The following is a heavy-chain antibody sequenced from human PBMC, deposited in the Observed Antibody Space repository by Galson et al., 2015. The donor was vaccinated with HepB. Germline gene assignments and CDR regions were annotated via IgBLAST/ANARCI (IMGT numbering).Heavy chain of an antibody. V-gene: IGHV3-23*01. J-gene: IGHJ4*02. Sequence: SLRLSCAASGFTFSSYTMTWVRQAPGKGLEWVPTVSASGDSTYYADSVKGRFTISRDNSKNTPYLQMNSLRAEDTAVYYCAKGGHGSGTYLYYFDYWGQGTLVSVSS. CDR3: AKGGHGSGTYLYYFDY. CDR2: VSASGDST. D-gene: IGHD3-10*01. CDR1: GFTFSSYT.